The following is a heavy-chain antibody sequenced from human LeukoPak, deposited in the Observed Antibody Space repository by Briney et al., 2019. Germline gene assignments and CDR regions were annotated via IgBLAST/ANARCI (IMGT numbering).Heavy chain of an antibody. CDR1: GDSFTSYW. J-gene: IGHJ5*02. Sequence: GESLRISCKGSGDSFTSYWISWVRQMPGKGLEWMGRVDPSDFYTNYSPSFQGHVTISADKSISTAYLQWSSLKASDTAMYYCARGGITMVRGVNPNWFDPWGQGTLVTVSS. CDR3: ARGGITMVRGVNPNWFDP. V-gene: IGHV5-10-1*01. D-gene: IGHD3-10*01. CDR2: VDPSDFYT.